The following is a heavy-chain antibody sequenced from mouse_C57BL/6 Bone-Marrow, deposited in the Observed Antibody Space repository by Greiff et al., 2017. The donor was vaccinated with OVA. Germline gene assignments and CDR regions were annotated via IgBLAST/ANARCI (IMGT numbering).Heavy chain of an antibody. D-gene: IGHD2-2*01. V-gene: IGHV14-4*01. Sequence: EVNVVESGAELVRPGASVKLSCTASGFNIKDDYMHWVKQRPEQGLEWIGWIDPENGDTEYASKFQGKATITADTSSNTAYLQLSSLTSEDTAVYYCTTFDGYDLYYYAMDYWGQGTSVTVSS. J-gene: IGHJ4*01. CDR1: GFNIKDDY. CDR2: IDPENGDT. CDR3: TTFDGYDLYYYAMDY.